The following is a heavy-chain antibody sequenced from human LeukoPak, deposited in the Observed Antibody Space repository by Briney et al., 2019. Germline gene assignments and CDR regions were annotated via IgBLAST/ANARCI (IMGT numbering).Heavy chain of an antibody. D-gene: IGHD3-22*01. V-gene: IGHV3-11*01. Sequence: GGSLRLSCAPSGFTLSDYYMRWIRQAPGKGLEWVSYISSSGSTIYYAYSVKGRFTISRDNAKNSLYLQMNSLRAEDTAVYYCARDSTPLEYSSGYYPDAFDIWGQGTMVTVSS. J-gene: IGHJ3*02. CDR2: ISSSGSTI. CDR3: ARDSTPLEYSSGYYPDAFDI. CDR1: GFTLSDYY.